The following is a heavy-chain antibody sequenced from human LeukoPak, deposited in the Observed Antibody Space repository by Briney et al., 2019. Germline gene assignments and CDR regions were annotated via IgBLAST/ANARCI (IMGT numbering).Heavy chain of an antibody. CDR1: GFTFSSYA. D-gene: IGHD1-20*01. V-gene: IGHV3-64*01. CDR2: ISSNGGST. Sequence: GGSLRLSCAASGFTFSSYAMHWVRQAPGKGLEYVSAISSNGGSTYYANSVKGRFTISGDNSKNTLYLQMGSLRAEDMAVYYCARGREYNWNDGPLGYWGQGTLVTVSS. J-gene: IGHJ4*02. CDR3: ARGREYNWNDGPLGY.